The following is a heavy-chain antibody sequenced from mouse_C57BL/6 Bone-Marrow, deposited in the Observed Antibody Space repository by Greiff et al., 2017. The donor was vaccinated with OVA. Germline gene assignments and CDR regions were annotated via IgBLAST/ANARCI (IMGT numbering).Heavy chain of an antibody. J-gene: IGHJ4*01. Sequence: QVQLKESGAELARPGASVKLSCKASGYTFTSYGISWVKQRTGQGLEWIGEIYPRSGNTYYNEKFKGKATLTADKSSSTAYMELRSLTSEDSAVYFCARGSSDGDYAMDYWGQGTSVTVSS. CDR3: ARGSSDGDYAMDY. V-gene: IGHV1-81*01. D-gene: IGHD1-1*01. CDR1: GYTFTSYG. CDR2: IYPRSGNT.